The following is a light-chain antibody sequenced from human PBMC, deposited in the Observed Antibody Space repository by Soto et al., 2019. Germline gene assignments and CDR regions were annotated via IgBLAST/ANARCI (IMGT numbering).Light chain of an antibody. CDR1: QNINTY. CDR2: DAV. J-gene: IGKJ3*01. Sequence: DIQMTQSPYSLSAAVGDRVTIACRASQNINTYLNWYQQKPGKAPKLLIFDAVSLQSGVPTRFSCGGPRTDFTLTITSLQPEEIATYYCQQTPSAPFTLGPGTKVDI. CDR3: QQTPSAPFT. V-gene: IGKV1-39*01.